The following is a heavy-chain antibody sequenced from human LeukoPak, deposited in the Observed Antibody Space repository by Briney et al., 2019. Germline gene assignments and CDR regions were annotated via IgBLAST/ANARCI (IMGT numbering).Heavy chain of an antibody. Sequence: ASVKVSCKASGYTFTSYGISWVRQAPGQGLEWMGWISAYNGNTNYAQKLQGRVTMTTDTSTSTAYMELRSQRSDDTAVYYCARGAPYYYDSSGYSDYWGQGTLVTVSS. CDR2: ISAYNGNT. CDR1: GYTFTSYG. J-gene: IGHJ4*02. CDR3: ARGAPYYYDSSGYSDY. V-gene: IGHV1-18*01. D-gene: IGHD3-22*01.